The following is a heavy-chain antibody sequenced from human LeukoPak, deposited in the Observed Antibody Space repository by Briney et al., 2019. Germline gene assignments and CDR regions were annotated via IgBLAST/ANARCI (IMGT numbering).Heavy chain of an antibody. D-gene: IGHD3-3*01. CDR1: GFTFSSYW. CDR3: ARDGQDDFWSGYHFDY. V-gene: IGHV3-7*01. J-gene: IGHJ4*02. CDR2: IKQEESEK. Sequence: GGSLRLSCAAPGFTFSSYWMSWVRQAPGKGLEWVANIKQEESEKYYVDSVKGRFTISRDNAKNSLYLQMNSLRAEDTAVYYCARDGQDDFWSGYHFDYWGQGTLVTVSS.